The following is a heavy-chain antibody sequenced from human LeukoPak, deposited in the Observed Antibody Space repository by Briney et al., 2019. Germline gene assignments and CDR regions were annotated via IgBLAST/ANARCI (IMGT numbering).Heavy chain of an antibody. J-gene: IGHJ6*02. CDR3: ARDPQMSIGLDYYYGMDV. D-gene: IGHD5-24*01. CDR2: IYYSGST. Sequence: PSETLSLTCTVSGGSISSGGYYWSWIRQHPGKGLEWIGYIYYSGSTYYNPSLKSRVTISVDTSKNQFSLKLSSATAADTAVYYCARDPQMSIGLDYYYGMDVWGQGTTVTVSS. CDR1: GGSISSGGYY. V-gene: IGHV4-31*03.